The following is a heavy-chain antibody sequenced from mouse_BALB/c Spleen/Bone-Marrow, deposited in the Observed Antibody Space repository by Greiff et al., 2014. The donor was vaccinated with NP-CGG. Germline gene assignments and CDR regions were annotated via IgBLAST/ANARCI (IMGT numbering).Heavy chain of an antibody. V-gene: IGHV1S81*02. CDR2: INPSNGGT. Sequence: QVQLKQSGAELGKPGASVKLSCEASGYTFTSYYMYWGKKRPGQGLEWFGEINPSNGGTNFNEKFKNKATLTVDKSSSTAYMQLSSLTSEDSAVYYCSRGRRDALDYWGQGTSVTVS. CDR1: GYTFTSYY. J-gene: IGHJ4*01. CDR3: SRGRRDALDY.